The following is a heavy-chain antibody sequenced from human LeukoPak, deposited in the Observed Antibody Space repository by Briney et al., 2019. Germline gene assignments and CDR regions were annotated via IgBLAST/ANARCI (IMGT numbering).Heavy chain of an antibody. J-gene: IGHJ3*02. V-gene: IGHV1-69*13. Sequence: GASVKVSCKASGGTFSSYAISWVRQAPGQGLEWMGGIIPIFGTANYAQKFQGRVTITADESTSTAYMELSSLRSEDTAVYYCARAGQELGDAFDIWGQGTMVTVSS. CDR3: ARAGQELGDAFDI. D-gene: IGHD4-11*01. CDR2: IIPIFGTA. CDR1: GGTFSSYA.